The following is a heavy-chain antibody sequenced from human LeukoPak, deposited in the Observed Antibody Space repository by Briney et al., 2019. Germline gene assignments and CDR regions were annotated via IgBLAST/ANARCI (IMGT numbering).Heavy chain of an antibody. Sequence: GGSLRLSCAASGFTFSSYSMNWVRQAPGKGLEWVSSISSSSSYIYYADSVKGRFTISRDNAKNPLYLQMNSLRAEDTAVYYCVRTSRSSATDNWGQGTLVTVSS. V-gene: IGHV3-21*01. J-gene: IGHJ4*02. CDR2: ISSSSSYI. D-gene: IGHD1-26*01. CDR1: GFTFSSYS. CDR3: VRTSRSSATDN.